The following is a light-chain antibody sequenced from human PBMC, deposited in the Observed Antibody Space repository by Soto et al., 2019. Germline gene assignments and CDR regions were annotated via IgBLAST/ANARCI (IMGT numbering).Light chain of an antibody. CDR1: QSISSW. J-gene: IGKJ1*01. V-gene: IGKV1-5*01. CDR2: DAS. CDR3: QPYHPNST. Sequence: RENITCRASQSISSWLAWYQQKPGKAPKLLIYDASSLESGVPSRFSGSGSGTEFTLPKTSLQPDQLATYSCQPYHPNSTFGQRAKVDIK.